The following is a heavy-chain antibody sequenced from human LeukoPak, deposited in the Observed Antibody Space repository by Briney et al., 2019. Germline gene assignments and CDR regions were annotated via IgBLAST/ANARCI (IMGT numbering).Heavy chain of an antibody. Sequence: GGSLRLSCTVSGFTFSSIWMTWVRQAPGKGLEWVAHIKEDGGEQYYVDSMKGRFTISRDNARNSLSLQMNSLRAEETAVYYCARWNNDWEFDYWGQGTLVSVFS. J-gene: IGHJ4*02. V-gene: IGHV3-7*05. CDR2: IKEDGGEQ. CDR3: ARWNNDWEFDY. D-gene: IGHD1/OR15-1a*01. CDR1: GFTFSSIW.